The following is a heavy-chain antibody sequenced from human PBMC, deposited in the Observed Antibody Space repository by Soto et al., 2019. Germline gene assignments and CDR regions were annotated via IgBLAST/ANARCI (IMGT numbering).Heavy chain of an antibody. V-gene: IGHV1-69*01. J-gene: IGHJ4*02. CDR3: SGTIDSSSWYNAHY. D-gene: IGHD6-13*01. CDR1: GGTFSSYA. CDR2: IIPIFGTA. Sequence: QVQLVQSGAEVKKPGSSVKVSCKASGGTFSSYAISWVRQAPGQGLEWMGGIIPIFGTANYAQKCQGRVTITADESTSTAYMELSRLRSEDTAVYYCSGTIDSSSWYNAHYWGQGTLVTVSS.